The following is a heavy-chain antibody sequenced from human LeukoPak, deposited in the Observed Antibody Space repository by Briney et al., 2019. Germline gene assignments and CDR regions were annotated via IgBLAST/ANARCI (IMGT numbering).Heavy chain of an antibody. CDR3: ARDGRISPYSGMDV. J-gene: IGHJ6*02. CDR2: IYYSRST. CDR1: GDSISYYY. Sequence: SETLSLTCNVSGDSISYYYWSWIRQPPGKGLEWIGYIYYSRSTDYNPSLKSRVSISVDTSKNQFSLKLNSMTPADTAVYYCARDGRISPYSGMDVWGQGTTVTVSS. D-gene: IGHD1-26*01. V-gene: IGHV4-59*01.